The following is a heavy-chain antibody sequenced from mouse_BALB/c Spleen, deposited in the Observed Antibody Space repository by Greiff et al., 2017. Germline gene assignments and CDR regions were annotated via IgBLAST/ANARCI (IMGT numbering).Heavy chain of an antibody. D-gene: IGHD1-1*01. CDR2: INPYNDGT. V-gene: IGHV1-14*01. J-gene: IGHJ4*01. CDR1: GYTFTSYV. CDR3: ASGYYGSSSYAMDY. Sequence: VQLKESGPELVKPGASVKMSCKASGYTFTSYVMHWVKQKPGQGLEWIGYINPYNDGTKYNEKFKGKATLTSDKSSSTAYMELSSLTSEDSAVYYCASGYYGSSSYAMDYWGQGTSVTVSS.